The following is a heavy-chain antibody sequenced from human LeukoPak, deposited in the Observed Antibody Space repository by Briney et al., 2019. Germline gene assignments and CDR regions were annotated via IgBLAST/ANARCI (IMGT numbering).Heavy chain of an antibody. D-gene: IGHD3-10*01. CDR1: GYSFTGYY. Sequence: ASVKVSCKASGYSFTGYYMHWVRQAPGQGLEWTGWINPNSGGTNYAQKFQGRVTMTRDTSISTAYMELSRLRSDDTAVYYCVGSGSHTVDYWGQGTLVTVSS. V-gene: IGHV1-2*02. CDR3: VGSGSHTVDY. J-gene: IGHJ4*02. CDR2: INPNSGGT.